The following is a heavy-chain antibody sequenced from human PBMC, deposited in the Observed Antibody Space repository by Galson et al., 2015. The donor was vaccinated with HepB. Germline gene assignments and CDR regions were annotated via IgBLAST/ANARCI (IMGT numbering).Heavy chain of an antibody. J-gene: IGHJ6*02. Sequence: SVKVSCKASGGTFSSYAISWVRQAPGQGLEWMGGIIPIFGTANYAQKFQGRVTITADESTSTAYMELSSLRSEDTAVYYCARHPEVVVPAAMGYYYYGMDVRGQGTTVTVSS. CDR3: ARHPEVVVPAAMGYYYYGMDV. D-gene: IGHD2-2*01. V-gene: IGHV1-69*13. CDR2: IIPIFGTA. CDR1: GGTFSSYA.